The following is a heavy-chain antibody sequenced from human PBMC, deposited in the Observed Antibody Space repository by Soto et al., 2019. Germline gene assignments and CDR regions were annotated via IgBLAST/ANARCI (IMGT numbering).Heavy chain of an antibody. J-gene: IGHJ3*02. V-gene: IGHV1-69*01. CDR3: ARFRGYYDSSGYLIHDAFDI. D-gene: IGHD3-22*01. Sequence: QVQLVQSGAEVKKPGSSVKVSCKPSGGTFSSYAISWVRQAPGQGLQWMGGIIPIFGTANYAQKFQGRVTITADESTTTAYMELSSLRSEHTAVYYCARFRGYYDSSGYLIHDAFDIWGQGTMVTVSS. CDR2: IIPIFGTA. CDR1: GGTFSSYA.